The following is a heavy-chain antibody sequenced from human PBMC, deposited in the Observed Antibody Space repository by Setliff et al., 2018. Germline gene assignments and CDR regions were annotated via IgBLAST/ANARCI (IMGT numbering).Heavy chain of an antibody. D-gene: IGHD2-8*01. CDR1: GYSIGSDYF. CDR3: ARHAITSGGRPDYFDN. CDR2: IKHGGTT. Sequence: SETLSLTCRVSGYSIGSDYFWAWVRQPPGKGLEWVATIKHGGTTYYNPSLRSRVIISVDASKNAFSLRLNSVTAADTAVFYCARHAITSGGRPDYFDNWGPGTRGTVS. V-gene: IGHV4-38-2*01. J-gene: IGHJ4*02.